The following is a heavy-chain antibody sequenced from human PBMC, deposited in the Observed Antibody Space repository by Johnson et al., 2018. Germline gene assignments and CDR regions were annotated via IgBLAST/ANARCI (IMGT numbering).Heavy chain of an antibody. D-gene: IGHD3-22*01. V-gene: IGHV1-8*01. CDR2: INPNSGNI. J-gene: IGHJ1*01. CDR3: ARGDYFHSSGYYYVPEYFHH. Sequence: QVRLQESGAEVKTPGASVKVSCTASGYTFTSYDINWVRQATGQGLEWMGWINPNSGNINYAQRFQGRVTMTRNTSISTAYMELSSLRSEDTAVYDCARGDYFHSSGYYYVPEYFHHWGQGTLVTVSS. CDR1: GYTFTSYD.